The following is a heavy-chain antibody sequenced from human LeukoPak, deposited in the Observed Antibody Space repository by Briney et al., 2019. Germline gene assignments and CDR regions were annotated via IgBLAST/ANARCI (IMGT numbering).Heavy chain of an antibody. CDR1: GYTFTNFG. V-gene: IGHV1-18*01. Sequence: ASVKVSCKTSGYTFTNFGISWVRQAPGQGLEWMGWISAYNGSTNYAQKLQGRVTMTTDTSTSTAYMELRSLRSDDTAVYYCARVGQQTYYYDSSGDGGDYWGQGTLVTVSS. D-gene: IGHD3-22*01. J-gene: IGHJ4*02. CDR3: ARVGQQTYYYDSSGDGGDY. CDR2: ISAYNGST.